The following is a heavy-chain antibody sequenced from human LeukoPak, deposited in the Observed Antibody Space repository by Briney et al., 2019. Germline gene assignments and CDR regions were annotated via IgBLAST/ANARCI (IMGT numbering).Heavy chain of an antibody. CDR3: ARGGSSGFQPAFY. Sequence: GGSLRLSCAASGFTFSSYWMHWVRQDPGKGLVWVSRINSDGSSTSYADSVKGRFTISRDNAKNTLYLQMNSLRAEDTAVYYCARGGSSGFQPAFYWGQGTLVTVSS. D-gene: IGHD3-22*01. CDR1: GFTFSSYW. V-gene: IGHV3-74*01. CDR2: INSDGSST. J-gene: IGHJ4*02.